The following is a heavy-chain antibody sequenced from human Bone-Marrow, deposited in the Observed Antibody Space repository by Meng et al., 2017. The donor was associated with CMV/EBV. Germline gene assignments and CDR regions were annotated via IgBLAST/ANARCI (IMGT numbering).Heavy chain of an antibody. V-gene: IGHV1-2*02. CDR2: INPNSGGT. CDR1: GYAFTGYY. CDR3: ARDLDYGDYASDY. Sequence: QVQLVQSGAEVKRPGASVKVSCKASGYAFTGYYMHWVRQAPGQGLEWMGWINPNSGGTNYAQKFQGRVTMTRDTSISTAYMELSRLRSDDTAVYYCARDLDYGDYASDYWGQGTLVTVSS. J-gene: IGHJ4*02. D-gene: IGHD4-17*01.